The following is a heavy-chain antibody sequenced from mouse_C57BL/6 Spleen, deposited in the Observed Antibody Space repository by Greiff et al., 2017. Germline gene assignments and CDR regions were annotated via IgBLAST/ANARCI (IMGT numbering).Heavy chain of an antibody. CDR1: GYTFTSYW. Sequence: QVQLQQPGAELVRPGTSVKLSCKASGYTFTSYWMHWVKQRPGQGLEWIGVIDPSDSYTNYNQKFKGKATLTVYTSSSTAYMQLSSLTSEDSAVYYCARRYYGSSYYFDYWGQGTTLTVSS. V-gene: IGHV1-59*01. D-gene: IGHD1-1*01. CDR2: IDPSDSYT. CDR3: ARRYYGSSYYFDY. J-gene: IGHJ2*01.